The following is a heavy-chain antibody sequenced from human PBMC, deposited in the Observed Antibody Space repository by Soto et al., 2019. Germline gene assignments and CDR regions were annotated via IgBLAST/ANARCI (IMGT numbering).Heavy chain of an antibody. CDR3: ARDLEDEAESYYFDY. V-gene: IGHV1-46*01. Sequence: AASVKVSCKASGYTFTSYYMHWVRQAPGQGLEWMGIINPSGGSTSYAQKFQGRVTMTRDTSTSTVYMELSSLRSEDTAVYYCARDLEDEAESYYFDYWGQGTLVTVSS. CDR1: GYTFTSYY. J-gene: IGHJ4*02. CDR2: INPSGGST. D-gene: IGHD1-1*01.